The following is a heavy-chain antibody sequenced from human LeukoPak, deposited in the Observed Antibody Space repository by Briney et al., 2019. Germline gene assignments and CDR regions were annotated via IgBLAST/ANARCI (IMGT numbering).Heavy chain of an antibody. J-gene: IGHJ4*02. CDR3: ARLHRHCSSTSCSDY. CDR1: GGSISSSSYY. Sequence: SETLSLTCTVSGGSISSSSYYWGWIRQPPGKGREWIGSIYYSGSTYYNPSLKSRVTISVDTSKNQFSLKLSSVTAADTAVYYCARLHRHCSSTSCSDYWGQGTLVTVSS. CDR2: IYYSGST. V-gene: IGHV4-39*01. D-gene: IGHD2-2*01.